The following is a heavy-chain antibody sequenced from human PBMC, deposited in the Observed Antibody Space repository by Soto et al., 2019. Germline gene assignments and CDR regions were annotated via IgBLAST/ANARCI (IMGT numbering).Heavy chain of an antibody. J-gene: IGHJ4*02. Sequence: SETLCLTCAVYGGSFSGYYWSWIRQPPGKGLEWIGEINHSGSTNYNPSLKSRVTISVDTSKNQFSLKLSSVTAADTAVYYCASPVAPGGWYYFDYWGQGTLVTVSS. CDR1: GGSFSGYY. D-gene: IGHD6-19*01. V-gene: IGHV4-34*01. CDR3: ASPVAPGGWYYFDY. CDR2: INHSGST.